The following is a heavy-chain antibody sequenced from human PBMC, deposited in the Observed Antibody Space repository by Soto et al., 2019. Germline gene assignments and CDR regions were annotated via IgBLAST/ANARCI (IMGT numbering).Heavy chain of an antibody. D-gene: IGHD2-21*01. CDR2: MNPNSGNT. CDR3: AYDCYRHEHISYVGAFDI. Sequence: ASVKVSCKASGYTFTSYDINWVRLATGQGFEYLGWMNPNSGNTGYVKKFQGRVTMTRDTSMSTAYMELSSLRSEDTAVYYCAYDCYRHEHISYVGAFDIWGQGTMVTVSS. CDR1: GYTFTSYD. V-gene: IGHV1-8*01. J-gene: IGHJ3*02.